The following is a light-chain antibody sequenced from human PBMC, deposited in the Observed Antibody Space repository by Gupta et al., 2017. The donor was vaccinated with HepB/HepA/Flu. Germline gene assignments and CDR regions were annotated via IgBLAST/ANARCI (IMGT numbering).Light chain of an antibody. Sequence: DIQMTQSPSSLSASVGDRVTITCRASQSIRNFLNWYQHKPGKAPKLLIYSASTLQNEVPSRFSGSGSGTEFTLTISRLQPEDFAAYYCQQGLKTPITFGQGTLVEIK. V-gene: IGKV1-39*01. CDR2: SAS. CDR3: QQGLKTPIT. J-gene: IGKJ5*01. CDR1: QSIRNF.